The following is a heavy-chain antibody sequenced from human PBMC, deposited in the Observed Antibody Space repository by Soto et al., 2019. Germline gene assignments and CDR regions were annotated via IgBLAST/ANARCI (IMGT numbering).Heavy chain of an antibody. CDR3: ARSEATVLDY. CDR2: THHSGRP. V-gene: IGHV4-4*02. J-gene: IGHJ4*02. Sequence: QVQLQESGPGLVKPSGTLSLTCTVSGGSMSSSNWWNWVRQPPGKGLEWIGDTHHSGRPNYNPSLKSRVTISVDKSKNHFSLKLSSVTAADTAVYYCARSEATVLDYWGQGTLVTVAS. CDR1: GGSMSSSNW. D-gene: IGHD4-17*01.